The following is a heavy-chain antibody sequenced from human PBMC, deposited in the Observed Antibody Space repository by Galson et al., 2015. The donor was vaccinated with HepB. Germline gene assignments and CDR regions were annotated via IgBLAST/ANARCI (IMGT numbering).Heavy chain of an antibody. CDR1: GFTFSSYS. CDR2: ISRSSSTI. CDR3: ATRDGYNQGAFDI. Sequence: SLRLSCAASGFTFSSYSMNWVRQAPGKGLEWVSYISRSSSTIYYADSVKGRFTISRDNAKNSVYLQMNSLRDEDTAVYYCATRDGYNQGAFDIWGQGTMVTVSS. D-gene: IGHD5-24*01. V-gene: IGHV3-48*02. J-gene: IGHJ3*02.